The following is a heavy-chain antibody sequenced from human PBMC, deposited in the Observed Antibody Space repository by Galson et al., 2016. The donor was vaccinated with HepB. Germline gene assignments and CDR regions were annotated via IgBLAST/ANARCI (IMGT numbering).Heavy chain of an antibody. Sequence: SLRLSCAASGFTYSMSWMTWVRQAPGKGLEWVANISPDGNTVNYLDSVKGRFTISRDNAKTSLFLQMNSLRAEDTSVYFCARAVRGVDDAFDIWGQGTMVTVSS. CDR3: ARAVRGVDDAFDI. CDR1: GFTYSMSW. J-gene: IGHJ3*02. V-gene: IGHV3-7*02. CDR2: ISPDGNTV. D-gene: IGHD3-10*01.